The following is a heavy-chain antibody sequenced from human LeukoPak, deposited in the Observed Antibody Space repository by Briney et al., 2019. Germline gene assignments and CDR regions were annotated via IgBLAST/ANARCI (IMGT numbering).Heavy chain of an antibody. CDR3: ARDEGYCSRTSGYGASKGMDV. CDR2: INSDGSST. Sequence: GGSLGLSCAASGFTFSSYWMHWVRQAPGKGLVWVSRINSDGSSTSYADSVKGRFIISRDNAKNTLSLQMNSLRAEDTAVYYCARDEGYCSRTSGYGASKGMDVWGQGTAVIVSS. J-gene: IGHJ6*02. CDR1: GFTFSSYW. D-gene: IGHD2-2*01. V-gene: IGHV3-74*01.